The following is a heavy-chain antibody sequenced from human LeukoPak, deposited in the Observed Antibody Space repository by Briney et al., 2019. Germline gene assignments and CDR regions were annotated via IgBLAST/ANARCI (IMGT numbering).Heavy chain of an antibody. Sequence: SETLSLTCTVSGGSISNYYWSWIRQPPGKGLEWIGFISYSGSTGYRPSLKSRVTISVDTSKNQFSLKLSSVTAADTAVYYCARLRGGAAAGTRPDYWGQGTLVTVSS. CDR3: ARLRGGAAAGTRPDY. CDR1: GGSISNYY. CDR2: ISYSGST. V-gene: IGHV4-59*08. D-gene: IGHD6-13*01. J-gene: IGHJ4*02.